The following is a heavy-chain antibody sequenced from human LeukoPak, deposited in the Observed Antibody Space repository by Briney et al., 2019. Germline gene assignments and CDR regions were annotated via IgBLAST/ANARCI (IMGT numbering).Heavy chain of an antibody. D-gene: IGHD1-1*01. CDR3: ARVLERHFDY. J-gene: IGHJ4*02. CDR1: GYTFTGYY. CDR2: INPNSGGT. Sequence: GASVKVSCKASGYTFTGYYIHWVRQAPGQGLEWTGWINPNSGGTNYAQKFQGRVTMTRDTSISTAYMELSRLRSDDTAVYYCARVLERHFDYWGQGTLVTVSS. V-gene: IGHV1-2*02.